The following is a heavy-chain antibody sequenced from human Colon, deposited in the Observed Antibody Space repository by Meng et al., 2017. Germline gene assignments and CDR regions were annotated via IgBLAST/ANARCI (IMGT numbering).Heavy chain of an antibody. J-gene: IGHJ4*02. CDR3: AKDITLFGAATGGFDD. CDR2: INTGNGNT. V-gene: IGHV1-3*04. Sequence: QVELAQSGPEVKKPGASVIVSCKASGYIFSSYAMHVVRQAPGQKIEWMGWINTGNGNTRYSEKFQDRVSITRDTSATTVYMELSGLRSEDTAVYYCAKDITLFGAATGGFDDWGQGTLVTVSS. CDR1: GYIFSSYA. D-gene: IGHD3-3*01.